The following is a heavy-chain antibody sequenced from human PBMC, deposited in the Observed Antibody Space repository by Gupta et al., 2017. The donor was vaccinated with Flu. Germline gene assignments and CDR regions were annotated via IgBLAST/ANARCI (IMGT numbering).Heavy chain of an antibody. D-gene: IGHD3-16*01. CDR1: G. J-gene: IGHJ3*02. CDR2: ISSDGSDK. V-gene: IGHV3-30*03. CDR3: VRRYYDNRGALHI. Sequence: GMHWVRQAPGKGPEWVAEISSDGSDKDYVDPVKGRVTSSRDNSKNMLYLHMSSLRAEDTAVYDCVRRYYDNRGALHIWGHGTMVTVSS.